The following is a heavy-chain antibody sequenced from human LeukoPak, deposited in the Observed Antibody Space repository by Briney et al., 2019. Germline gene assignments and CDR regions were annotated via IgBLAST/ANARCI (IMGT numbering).Heavy chain of an antibody. V-gene: IGHV3-21*01. J-gene: IGHJ4*02. CDR1: GFTLSSYN. CDR2: ISWRSSDI. Sequence: RSGGSLRLSCVASGFTLSSYNMKWVRQAPGKRLEWVSSISWRSSDIEYADSVKGRFTISRDNAKNSLYLQMNSLRAEDMAVYYCASLGGTVTLVEYFFDYWGQGTLVTVSS. CDR3: ASLGGTVTLVEYFFDY. D-gene: IGHD4-17*01.